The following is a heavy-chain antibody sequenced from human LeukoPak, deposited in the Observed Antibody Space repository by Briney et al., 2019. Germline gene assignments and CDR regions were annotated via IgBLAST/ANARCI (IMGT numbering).Heavy chain of an antibody. V-gene: IGHV3-30*18. Sequence: GGSLRLSCAASGFTFSSYGMHWVRQAPGKGLEWVAVISYDGSNKYYADSVKGRFTISRDNSMNTLYLHMNSLRDEDTAVYYCAQAWRWLQLNYWGQGTLVTVSS. J-gene: IGHJ4*02. D-gene: IGHD5-24*01. CDR1: GFTFSSYG. CDR3: AQAWRWLQLNY. CDR2: ISYDGSNK.